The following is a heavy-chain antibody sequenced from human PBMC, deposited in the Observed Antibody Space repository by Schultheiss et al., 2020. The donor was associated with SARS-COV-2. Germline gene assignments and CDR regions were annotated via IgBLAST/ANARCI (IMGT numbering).Heavy chain of an antibody. Sequence: SETLSLTCAVSGYSISSGYYWGWIRQPPGKGLEWIGSIYHSGSTYYNPSLKSRVTISVDTSKNQFSLKLSSVTAADTAVYYCARHKQGAAPGPIDYWGQGTLVTVYS. CDR2: IYHSGST. CDR3: ARHKQGAAPGPIDY. J-gene: IGHJ4*02. D-gene: IGHD6-13*01. V-gene: IGHV4-38-2*01. CDR1: GYSISSGYY.